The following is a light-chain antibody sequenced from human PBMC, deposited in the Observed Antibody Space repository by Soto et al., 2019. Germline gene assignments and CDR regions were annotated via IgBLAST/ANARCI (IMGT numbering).Light chain of an antibody. Sequence: VMTQSPVTLSVSPGERATLYCRASQSVRSNLAWYQQKPGQAPRHLMYDASTRATGIPARFSGSGSGTEFTLTISSLQSEDFAVYYCQQYNYWPPWTFGQGTKVDIK. CDR2: DAS. CDR1: QSVRSN. V-gene: IGKV3-15*01. J-gene: IGKJ1*01. CDR3: QQYNYWPPWT.